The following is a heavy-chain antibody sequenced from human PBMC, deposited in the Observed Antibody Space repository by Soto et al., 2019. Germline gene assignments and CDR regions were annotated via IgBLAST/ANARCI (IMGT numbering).Heavy chain of an antibody. Sequence: ASVKVSCKASGYTFTSYGISWVRQAPGRGLEWMGWISAYNGNTNYAQKLQGRVTMTTDTSTSTAYMELRSLRSDDTAVYYCARTGSLWFGELSALDYWGQGTLVTVSS. CDR3: ARTGSLWFGELSALDY. CDR2: ISAYNGNT. CDR1: GYTFTSYG. V-gene: IGHV1-18*04. J-gene: IGHJ4*02. D-gene: IGHD3-10*01.